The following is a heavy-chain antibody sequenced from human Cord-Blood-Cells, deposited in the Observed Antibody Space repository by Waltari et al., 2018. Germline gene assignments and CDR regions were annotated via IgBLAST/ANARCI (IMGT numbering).Heavy chain of an antibody. J-gene: IGHJ4*02. V-gene: IGHV1-2*02. D-gene: IGHD1-1*01. CDR3: ARAPVQLEPGNFDY. CDR1: GYTFTGYY. CDR2: INPNMGGT. Sequence: QVQLVQSGAEVKKPGASVKVSCKASGYTFTGYYMHWVRQAPGQGLEWMGWINPNMGGTNYARKVQGRGTMTRDTSISAAYMELSRLRSDATALYYCARAPVQLEPGNFDYWGQGTLVTVSS.